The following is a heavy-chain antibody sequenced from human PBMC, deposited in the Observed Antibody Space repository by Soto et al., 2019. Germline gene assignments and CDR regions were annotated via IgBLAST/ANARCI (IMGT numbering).Heavy chain of an antibody. V-gene: IGHV4-59*01. D-gene: IGHD2-15*01. CDR1: GGSMSSYY. J-gene: IGHJ4*02. CDR3: ARADPDASVGY. Sequence: PSETLSLTCTVSGGSMSSYYWTWLRQSPGRGLEWIGYFSYSGSTYYNPSLKSRVTISADTSKNQFSLRMNSMIAADTAVYYCARADPDASVGYWGQGTLVTVSS. CDR2: FSYSGST.